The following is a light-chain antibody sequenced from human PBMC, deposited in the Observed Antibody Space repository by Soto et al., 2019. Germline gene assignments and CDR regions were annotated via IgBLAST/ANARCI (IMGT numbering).Light chain of an antibody. Sequence: SCRASQSVSSSYLAWYQQRPGQAPRLLIYGASSRATGIPDRFSGSGSGTDFTLPFSKLEPEDFAVYYGQHYGSRGFGEGTKVDIK. CDR3: QHYGSRG. CDR2: GAS. CDR1: QSVSSSY. J-gene: IGKJ1*01. V-gene: IGKV3-20*01.